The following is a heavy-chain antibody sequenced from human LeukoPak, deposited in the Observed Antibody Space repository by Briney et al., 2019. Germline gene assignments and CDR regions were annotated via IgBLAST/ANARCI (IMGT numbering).Heavy chain of an antibody. CDR3: AKGLDGSYYTFFDY. V-gene: IGHV3-23*01. Sequence: PGGSLRLSCAASGFTFSSYAMSWVRQAPGKGLEWVSAISGSGGSTYYVDSVKGRFTISRDNSKNTLYLQMNSLRAEDTAVYYCAKGLDGSYYTFFDYWGQGTLVTVSS. CDR2: ISGSGGST. CDR1: GFTFSSYA. J-gene: IGHJ4*02. D-gene: IGHD1-26*01.